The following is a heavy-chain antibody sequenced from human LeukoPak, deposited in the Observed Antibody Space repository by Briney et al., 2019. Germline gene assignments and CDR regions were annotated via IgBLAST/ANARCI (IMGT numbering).Heavy chain of an antibody. J-gene: IGHJ6*03. V-gene: IGHV3-53*01. CDR3: ARGSTYYYYMDV. CDR2: IYSGGGT. CDR1: GITVSSNY. Sequence: GSLRLSCSASGITVSSNYMSWVRQAPGKGLEWVSVIYSGGGTYYADSVKGRFTISRDNSKNTVYLQMNSLRAEDTAVYYCARGSTYYYYMDVWGKGTTVTVSS.